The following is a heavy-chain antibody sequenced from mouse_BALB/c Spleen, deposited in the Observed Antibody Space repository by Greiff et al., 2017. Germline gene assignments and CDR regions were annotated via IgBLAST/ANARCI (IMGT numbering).Heavy chain of an antibody. D-gene: IGHD2-4*01. Sequence: EVQRVESGPGLVKPSQSLSLTCSVTGYSITSGYYWNWIRQFPGNKLEWMGYISYDGSNNYNPSLKNRISITRDTSKNQFFLKLNSVTTEDTATYYCVYYDYGGFAYWGQGTLVTVSA. V-gene: IGHV3-6*02. CDR2: ISYDGSN. CDR1: GYSITSGYY. J-gene: IGHJ3*01. CDR3: VYYDYGGFAY.